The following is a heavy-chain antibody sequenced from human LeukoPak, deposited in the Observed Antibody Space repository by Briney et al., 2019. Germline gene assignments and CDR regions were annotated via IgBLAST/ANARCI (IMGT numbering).Heavy chain of an antibody. CDR1: GGSFSGYY. CDR2: INHSGST. CDR3: ARRRTTMITMVRGARGPFDY. V-gene: IGHV4-34*01. D-gene: IGHD3-10*01. J-gene: IGHJ4*02. Sequence: PSETLSLTCAVYGGSFSGYYWSWLRQPPGQGLEGIGEINHSGSTNYNQSLKSRVTISVDPSKNQFSLKLSSVTAADTAVYYCARRRTTMITMVRGARGPFDYWGQGTLVTVSS.